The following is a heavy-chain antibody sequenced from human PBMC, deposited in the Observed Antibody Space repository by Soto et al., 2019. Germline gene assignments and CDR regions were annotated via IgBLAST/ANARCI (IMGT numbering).Heavy chain of an antibody. CDR3: AKVYGDYVFDYYYYMDV. CDR1: GLTFSSYA. V-gene: IGHV3-23*01. J-gene: IGHJ6*03. D-gene: IGHD4-17*01. Sequence: PGGSLRLSCAASGLTFSSYAMGWVGQAPGKGLEWVSAISGSGGSTYYADSVKGRFTISRDNSKNTLYLQMNSLRAEDTAVYYCAKVYGDYVFDYYYYMDVWGKGTTVTVSS. CDR2: ISGSGGST.